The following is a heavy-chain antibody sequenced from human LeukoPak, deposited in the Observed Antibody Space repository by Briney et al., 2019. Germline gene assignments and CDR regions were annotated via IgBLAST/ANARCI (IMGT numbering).Heavy chain of an antibody. CDR2: IIPILGIA. J-gene: IGHJ4*02. D-gene: IGHD3-22*01. Sequence: SVKVSCKASGGTFSSYAISWVRQAPGQGLEWMGRIIPILGIANYAQKFQGRVTITADKSTSTAYIELSSLRSEDTAVYYCARVPPGYYDSSGYPYYFDYWGQGTLVTVSS. V-gene: IGHV1-69*04. CDR1: GGTFSSYA. CDR3: ARVPPGYYDSSGYPYYFDY.